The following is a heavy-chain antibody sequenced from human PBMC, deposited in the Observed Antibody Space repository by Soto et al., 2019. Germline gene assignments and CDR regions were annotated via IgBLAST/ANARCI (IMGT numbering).Heavy chain of an antibody. CDR1: GYTFTSYY. Sequence: ASVKVSCKASGYTFTSYYINWVRQATGQGLEWMGWMNPNSGNTGYAQKFQGRVTMTRNTSISTAYMELSSLRSEDTAVYYCARGDSSSLFNYYYGMDVWGQGTTVTVSS. D-gene: IGHD6-13*01. CDR2: MNPNSGNT. V-gene: IGHV1-8*01. CDR3: ARGDSSSLFNYYYGMDV. J-gene: IGHJ6*02.